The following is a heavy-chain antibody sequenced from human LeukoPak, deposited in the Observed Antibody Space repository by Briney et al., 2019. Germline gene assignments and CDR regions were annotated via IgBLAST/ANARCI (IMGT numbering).Heavy chain of an antibody. Sequence: SETLSLTCTVSGGSMRSYYWSWIRQPPGKGLELIAYVYYSGTANYNPSLESRVTILVDTSKNQFSLNLSSVTAADTAVYYCARTKSGWYYSDYWGQGTLVSVSS. V-gene: IGHV4-59*08. J-gene: IGHJ4*02. CDR1: GGSMRSYY. CDR2: VYYSGTA. D-gene: IGHD6-19*01. CDR3: ARTKSGWYYSDY.